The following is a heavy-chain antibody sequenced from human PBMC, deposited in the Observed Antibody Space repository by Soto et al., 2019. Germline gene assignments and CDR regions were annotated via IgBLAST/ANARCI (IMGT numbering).Heavy chain of an antibody. Sequence: QVQLVESGGDVVQPGRSLRLSCAASGFTFSSYAMHWVRQAPGKGLEWVAVISYDGSNKYYADSVKGRFTISRDNSKNTLYLQMNSLRAEDTAVYYCARELWTYCGGDCYSFSPYAFDIWGQGTMVTVSS. CDR2: ISYDGSNK. CDR3: ARELWTYCGGDCYSFSPYAFDI. V-gene: IGHV3-30-3*01. J-gene: IGHJ3*02. CDR1: GFTFSSYA. D-gene: IGHD2-21*02.